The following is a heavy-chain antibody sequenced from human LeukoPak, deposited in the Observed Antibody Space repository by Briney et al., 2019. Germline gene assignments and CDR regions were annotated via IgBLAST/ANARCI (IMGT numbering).Heavy chain of an antibody. CDR1: GGSISSYY. J-gene: IGHJ4*02. V-gene: IGHV4-59*08. Sequence: SETLSLTCTVSGGSISSYYWSWIRQPPGKGLEWIGYIYYSGSTNYNPSLKSRVTISVDTSKNQFSLKLSSVTAADTAVYYCASDSSGWYAPRYFDYWGQGTLVTVSS. CDR2: IYYSGST. D-gene: IGHD6-19*01. CDR3: ASDSSGWYAPRYFDY.